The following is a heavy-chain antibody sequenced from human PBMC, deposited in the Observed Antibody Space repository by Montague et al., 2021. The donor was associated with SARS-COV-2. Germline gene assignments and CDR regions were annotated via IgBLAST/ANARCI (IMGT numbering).Heavy chain of an antibody. Sequence: TLSLTCTVSGGSISSGGYYWSWIRQHPGKGLEWIGYIYYSGSTYYNPSLKGRVTISVDTSKNQFSLKLSSVTAADTAVYYCAGDVGWYSSSWFDYWGQGTLVTVSS. J-gene: IGHJ4*02. V-gene: IGHV4-31*03. CDR2: IYYSGST. CDR1: GGSISSGGYY. CDR3: AGDVGWYSSSWFDY. D-gene: IGHD6-13*01.